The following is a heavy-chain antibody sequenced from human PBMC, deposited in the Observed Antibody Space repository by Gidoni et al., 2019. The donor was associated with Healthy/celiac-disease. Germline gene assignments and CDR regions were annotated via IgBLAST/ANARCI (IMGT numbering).Heavy chain of an antibody. J-gene: IGHJ4*02. D-gene: IGHD6-6*01. CDR2: ISGSGGST. CDR3: AKIGEQLVATEGWDY. V-gene: IGHV3-23*01. CDR1: GFTFSSYA. Sequence: EVQLLESGGGLVQPGGSLRLSCAASGFTFSSYAMSWVRQAPGKGLEWVSAISGSGGSTYYADSVKGRFTISRDNSKNTLYLQMNSLRAEDTAVYYWAKIGEQLVATEGWDYWGQGTLVTVSS.